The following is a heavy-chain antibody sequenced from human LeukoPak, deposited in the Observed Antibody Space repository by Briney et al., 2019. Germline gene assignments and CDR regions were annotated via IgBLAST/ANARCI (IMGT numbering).Heavy chain of an antibody. J-gene: IGHJ4*02. CDR3: ATYRQVLLPFES. D-gene: IGHD2-8*02. CDR2: ISTTGGTT. Sequence: PGGSLRLSCEACGFTFSSYAMSWVRQAPGRGLEWVSAISTTGGTTYYADSVRGRFTISRDNSRNTLYLQMNSLRAEDTAIYYCATYRQVLLPFESWGQGTLVTVSS. V-gene: IGHV3-23*01. CDR1: GFTFSSYA.